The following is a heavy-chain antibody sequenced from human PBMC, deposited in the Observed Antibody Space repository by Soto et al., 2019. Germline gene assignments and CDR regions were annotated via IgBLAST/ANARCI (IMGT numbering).Heavy chain of an antibody. CDR2: MNPNSGNT. D-gene: IGHD3-10*01. CDR1: GYTFTSYD. Sequence: VASVKVSCKASGYTFTSYDINWVRQATGQGLEWMGWMNPNSGNTGYAQKFQGRVTMTRNTSISTAYMELSSLRSEDTAVYYCARGRGLLCFGESAFDIWGQGTMVTVSS. J-gene: IGHJ3*02. CDR3: ARGRGLLCFGESAFDI. V-gene: IGHV1-8*01.